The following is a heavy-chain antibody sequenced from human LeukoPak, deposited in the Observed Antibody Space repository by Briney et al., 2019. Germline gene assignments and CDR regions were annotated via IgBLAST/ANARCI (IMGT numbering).Heavy chain of an antibody. CDR2: IYYSGST. CDR1: GGSISSYY. J-gene: IGHJ4*02. D-gene: IGHD4-23*01. Sequence: SETLSLTCSVSGGSISSYYWSWIRQPPGKGLEWIGYIYYSGSTNYNPSLKSRVTISVDTSKNQFSLKLSSVTAADTAVYYCARVYYGGNSGVFDYWGQGTLVTVSS. V-gene: IGHV4-59*01. CDR3: ARVYYGGNSGVFDY.